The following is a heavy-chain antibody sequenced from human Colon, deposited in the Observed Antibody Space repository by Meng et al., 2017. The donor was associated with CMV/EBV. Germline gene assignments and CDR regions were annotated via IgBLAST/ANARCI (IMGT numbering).Heavy chain of an antibody. V-gene: IGHV1-69*13. CDR2: LIPIFGTP. D-gene: IGHD2-2*01. CDR3: ARSPLPAALNWFDP. Sequence: AVKVSCKMAGGPFNSNAISWVRQAPGQGLEWMGGLIPIFGTPKYAQKFQGRVTITADASTNTMYMELTSLTSDDTAVYYCARSPLPAALNWFDPWGQGTLVTVSS. J-gene: IGHJ5*02. CDR1: GGPFNSNA.